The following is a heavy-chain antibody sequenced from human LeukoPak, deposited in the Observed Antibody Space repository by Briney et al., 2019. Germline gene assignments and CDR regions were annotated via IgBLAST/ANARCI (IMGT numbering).Heavy chain of an antibody. CDR3: ARDPGRIAVAGS. V-gene: IGHV4-38-2*02. J-gene: IGHJ5*02. D-gene: IGHD6-19*01. CDR2: IYHSGST. CDR1: GYSISSGYY. Sequence: PSETLSLTCAVSGYSISSGYYWGWIRQPRGKGLEWIGSIYHSGSTYYNPSLKSRVTISVDTSKDQFSLKLSSVTAADTAVYYCARDPGRIAVAGSWGQGTLVTVSS.